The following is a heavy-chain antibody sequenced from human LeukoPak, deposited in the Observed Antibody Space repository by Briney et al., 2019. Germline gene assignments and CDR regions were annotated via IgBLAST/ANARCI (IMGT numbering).Heavy chain of an antibody. CDR1: GAYISRYY. J-gene: IGHJ5*02. CDR3: ARDMRGDFYDTSGLNWFDP. CDR2: ISYSSTT. Sequence: SETLSLTCTVSGAYISRYYWSWIRQPPGKGLDWIGYISYSSTTNYNPSLMSRVTITVDTSKNQFSLKLSSVTAADTAVYYCARDMRGDFYDTSGLNWFDPWGQGTLVTVSS. D-gene: IGHD3-22*01. V-gene: IGHV4-59*01.